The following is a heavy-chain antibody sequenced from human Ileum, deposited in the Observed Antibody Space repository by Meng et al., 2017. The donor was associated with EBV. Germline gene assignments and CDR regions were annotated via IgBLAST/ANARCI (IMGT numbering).Heavy chain of an antibody. Sequence: VRLVETGGWFVQPGWCRGLFCAAAGFNFSLCWMHWVRQDPGKGLVWVSHIKRDGSGTTYAESVKRRFTISRDNAKNTGYLQMNSLRAEDTAVYYCARGDCSHFFWGQGTLVTVSS. CDR3: ARGDCSHFF. V-gene: IGHV3-74*01. CDR2: IKRDGSGT. CDR1: GFNFSLCW. D-gene: IGHD2-21*01. J-gene: IGHJ4*02.